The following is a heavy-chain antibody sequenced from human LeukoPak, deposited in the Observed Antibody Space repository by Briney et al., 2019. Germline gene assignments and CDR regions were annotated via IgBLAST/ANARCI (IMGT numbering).Heavy chain of an antibody. D-gene: IGHD4-17*01. CDR3: ARGDSFDGDYYY. CDR2: IRYDGSNK. CDR1: GFTFSSYG. V-gene: IGHV3-30*02. Sequence: GGSLRLSCAASGFTFSSYGMHWVRQAPGKGLEWVAFIRYDGSNKYYADSVKGRFTISRDNAKNSLYLQMNSLRAEDTALYYCARGDSFDGDYYYWGQGTLVTVSS. J-gene: IGHJ4*02.